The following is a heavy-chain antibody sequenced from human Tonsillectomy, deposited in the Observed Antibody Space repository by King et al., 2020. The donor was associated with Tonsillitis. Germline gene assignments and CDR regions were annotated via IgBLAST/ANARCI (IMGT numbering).Heavy chain of an antibody. J-gene: IGHJ5*02. CDR3: AKDRPPDDSSGYYHPGWFDP. CDR2: ISFDGSNK. Sequence: HVQLVESGGGVVRPGRSLRLSCAASGFTFSGYGMHWVRQAPGKGLEWVAVISFDGSNKFYADSVKGRFTISRDNSKNTLYLQMNSLRAEDTAVYYCAKDRPPDDSSGYYHPGWFDPWGQGTLVTVSS. CDR1: GFTFSGYG. D-gene: IGHD3-22*01. V-gene: IGHV3-30*18.